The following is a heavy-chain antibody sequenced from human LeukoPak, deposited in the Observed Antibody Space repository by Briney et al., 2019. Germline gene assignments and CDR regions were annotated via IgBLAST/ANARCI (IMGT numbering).Heavy chain of an antibody. D-gene: IGHD3-16*02. CDR1: GYTFSDYA. V-gene: IGHV1-3*04. CDR3: ARDLRGGGELSPPDY. Sequence: GASVKVSCKASGYTFSDYAFHWVRQAPGQRLEWMGWIDTDNGNTKYSQNFQGRVTLIRDTSATTAYMELSSLRSEDTAVYYCARDLRGGGELSPPDYWGQGTLVTVSS. J-gene: IGHJ4*02. CDR2: IDTDNGNT.